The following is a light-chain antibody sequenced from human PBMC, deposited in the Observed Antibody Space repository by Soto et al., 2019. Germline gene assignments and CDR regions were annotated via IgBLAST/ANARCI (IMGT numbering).Light chain of an antibody. V-gene: IGLV3-21*02. J-gene: IGLJ2*01. Sequence: SYELTQPPSVSVAPGQTARSTCGGTNIGRQRVHWYQQKPGQAPVVVVYDDRERPSGIPERFSGSNSRNTAALTISRVEAWDEDYYYCQLWDSNRDHVVFVGGTKLTVL. CDR1: NIGRQR. CDR3: QLWDSNRDHVV. CDR2: DDR.